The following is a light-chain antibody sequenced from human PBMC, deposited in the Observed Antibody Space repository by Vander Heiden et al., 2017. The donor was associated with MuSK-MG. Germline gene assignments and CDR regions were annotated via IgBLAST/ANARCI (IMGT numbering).Light chain of an antibody. Sequence: VMTQSPDSLTVSLGGRSTIDCKSSQTLLSSSNDNNYLVWYQQKPGQPPKLLISYASNRDSGVPDRFSGSGSETDFTLTINSLEAEDLGVYYCQQYSNCPFTFGRGTRVEIK. CDR3: QQYSNCPFT. V-gene: IGKV4-1*01. CDR1: QTLLSSSNDNNY. J-gene: IGKJ4*01. CDR2: YAS.